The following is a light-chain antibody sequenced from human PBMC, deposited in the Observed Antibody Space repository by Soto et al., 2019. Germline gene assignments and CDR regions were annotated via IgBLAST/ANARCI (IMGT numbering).Light chain of an antibody. J-gene: IGLJ2*01. CDR2: DVN. Sequence: QSALTQPASVSGSPGQSITISCTGTSSAIGAYNFVSWYQQHPGKAPKLMLYDVNIRPSGVSNRFSGSKSGNTASLTLSGLQAEDEADYYCTSWTTSTTMIFGGGTKLTVL. CDR1: SSAIGAYNF. CDR3: TSWTTSTTMI. V-gene: IGLV2-14*03.